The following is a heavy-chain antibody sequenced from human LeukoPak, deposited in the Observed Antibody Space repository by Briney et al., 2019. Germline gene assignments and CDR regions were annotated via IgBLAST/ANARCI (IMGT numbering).Heavy chain of an antibody. V-gene: IGHV4-38-2*02. CDR3: ARDRMTGYCSSTSCYEGGYNWFDP. J-gene: IGHJ5*02. CDR2: IYHSGST. D-gene: IGHD2-2*01. Sequence: SETLSLTCTVSGYSISSGYYWGWIRQPPGKGLEWIGSIYHSGSTYYNPSLKSRVTISVDTSKDQFSLKLSSVTAADTAVYYCARDRMTGYCSSTSCYEGGYNWFDPWGQGTLVTVSS. CDR1: GYSISSGYY.